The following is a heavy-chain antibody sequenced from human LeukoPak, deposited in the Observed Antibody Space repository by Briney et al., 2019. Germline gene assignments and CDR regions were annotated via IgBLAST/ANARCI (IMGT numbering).Heavy chain of an antibody. Sequence: SETLSLTCTVSGGSISSYYWSWMRQPTGKGLEWIGYIYYSGSTNYNPSLKSRVTISVDTSKNQFSLKLSSVTAADTAVYYCARGVGATHYFDYWGQGTLVTVSS. CDR3: ARGVGATHYFDY. V-gene: IGHV4-59*01. D-gene: IGHD1-26*01. CDR1: GGSISSYY. CDR2: IYYSGST. J-gene: IGHJ4*02.